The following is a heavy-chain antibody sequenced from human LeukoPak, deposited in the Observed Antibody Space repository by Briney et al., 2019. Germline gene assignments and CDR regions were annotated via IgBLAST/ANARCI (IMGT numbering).Heavy chain of an antibody. J-gene: IGHJ4*02. CDR2: IKKKIEGGTT. CDR1: GFTFSNVW. Sequence: GGSLRLSCAASGFTFSNVWMNWDRQAPGKGLEWIGRIKKKIEGGTTEYAAPVKGRFTIARDDSKNTLYLQTNSLTTEDTAVYYCTTRIITTSDFWGQGTLVTVSS. D-gene: IGHD3-3*01. CDR3: TTRIITTSDF. V-gene: IGHV3-15*01.